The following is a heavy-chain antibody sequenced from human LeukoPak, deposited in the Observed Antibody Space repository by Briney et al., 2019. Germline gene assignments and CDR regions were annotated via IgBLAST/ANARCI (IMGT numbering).Heavy chain of an antibody. J-gene: IGHJ6*02. Sequence: PSETLSLTCTVSGGSISSYYWSWIRQPARKGLEWIGRIYTSGSTNYNPSLKSRVTMSVDTSKNQFSLKLSSVTAADTAVYYCARSPPTYYYDSSGYRIYYYGMDVWGQGTTVTVSS. V-gene: IGHV4-4*07. CDR2: IYTSGST. CDR1: GGSISSYY. CDR3: ARSPPTYYYDSSGYRIYYYGMDV. D-gene: IGHD3-22*01.